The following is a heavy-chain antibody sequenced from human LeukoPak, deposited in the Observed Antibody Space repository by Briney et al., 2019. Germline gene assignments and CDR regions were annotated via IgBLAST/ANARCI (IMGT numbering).Heavy chain of an antibody. Sequence: ASVKVPCKASGYTFTGYYMHWVRQAPGQGLEWMGWINPNSGGTNYAQKFQGGVTMTRDTSISTAYMELSRLRSDDTAVYYCARLTYSSGWVLNYWGPGTLVIVSS. CDR3: ARLTYSSGWVLNY. CDR1: GYTFTGYY. V-gene: IGHV1-2*02. J-gene: IGHJ4*02. CDR2: INPNSGGT. D-gene: IGHD6-19*01.